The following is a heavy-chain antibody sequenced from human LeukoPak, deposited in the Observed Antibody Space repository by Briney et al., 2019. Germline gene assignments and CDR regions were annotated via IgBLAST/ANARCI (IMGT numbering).Heavy chain of an antibody. J-gene: IGHJ5*02. D-gene: IGHD3-9*01. Sequence: ASVKVSCKASGYTFTNYGISWVRQAPGQGLEWMGWVTSYNGDTNYAQKFQGRVTMSTDTSTSAAYMELRSLRFDDTAIYYCAKDWHILTGRNCFDPWGQGTLVTVSS. CDR2: VTSYNGDT. CDR1: GYTFTNYG. V-gene: IGHV1-18*01. CDR3: AKDWHILTGRNCFDP.